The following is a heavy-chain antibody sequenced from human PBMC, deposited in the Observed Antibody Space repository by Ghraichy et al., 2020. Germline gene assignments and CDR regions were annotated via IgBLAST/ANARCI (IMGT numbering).Heavy chain of an antibody. V-gene: IGHV4-34*01. CDR1: GGSFSGYY. D-gene: IGHD3-16*01. Sequence: SETLSLTCAVYGGSFSGYYWSWIRQPPGKGLEWIGEINHSGSTNYNPSLKSRVTISVDTSKNQFSLKLSSVTAADTAVYYCAREERRGTYFDLWGRGTLVTVSS. CDR2: INHSGST. CDR3: AREERRGTYFDL. J-gene: IGHJ2*01.